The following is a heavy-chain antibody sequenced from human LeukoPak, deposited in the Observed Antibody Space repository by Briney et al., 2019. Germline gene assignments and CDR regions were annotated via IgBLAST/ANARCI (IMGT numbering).Heavy chain of an antibody. Sequence: GGSLRLSCAASGFTFSTYAVNWVRQAPGKGLEWVSAISSSGGTTYYADSVKGRFSISRDNSKNTLYLRMNSLRAEDTAIYYCARGPTRGYGDYWGQGTLVTVSS. CDR2: ISSSGGTT. CDR1: GFTFSTYA. CDR3: ARGPTRGYGDY. J-gene: IGHJ4*02. V-gene: IGHV3-23*01. D-gene: IGHD5-18*01.